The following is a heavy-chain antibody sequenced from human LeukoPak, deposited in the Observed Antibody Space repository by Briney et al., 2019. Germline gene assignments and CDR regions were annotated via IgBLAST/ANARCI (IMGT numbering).Heavy chain of an antibody. CDR2: IYYNEIT. CDR1: GGSISSSSYY. Sequence: PSETLSLTCTVSGGSISSSSYYWGWIRQPPGKGLEWIGSIYYNEITYYNPSLKSRVTISVDTSKTQLSLKLNSVTAADTAVYYCARDRAYYYDSSGYHGAFDIWGQGTLVTVSS. J-gene: IGHJ3*02. V-gene: IGHV4-39*07. D-gene: IGHD3-22*01. CDR3: ARDRAYYYDSSGYHGAFDI.